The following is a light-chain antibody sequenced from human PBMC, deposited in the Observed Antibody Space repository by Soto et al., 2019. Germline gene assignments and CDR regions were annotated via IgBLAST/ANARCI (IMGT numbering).Light chain of an antibody. CDR3: HQYNSYTWT. CDR2: DAS. CDR1: QSISSW. J-gene: IGKJ1*01. V-gene: IGKV1-5*01. Sequence: DIQMTQSPSTLSASVGDRVTITCRASQSISSWLAWYPQKPGKAPKLLIYDASSLESGVPSRFSGSGSGTEFTLTISSLQPDDFATYYCHQYNSYTWTFGQGTKVDIK.